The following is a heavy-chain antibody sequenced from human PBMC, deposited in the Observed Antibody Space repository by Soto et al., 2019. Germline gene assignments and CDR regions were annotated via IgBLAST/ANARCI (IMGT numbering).Heavy chain of an antibody. V-gene: IGHV1-8*01. D-gene: IGHD4-17*01. CDR1: GYTFTSYD. Sequence: GASVKVSWKASGYTFTSYDINWGRQATGQGLEWMGWMNPNSGSTGYAQKFQGRVTMTRNTSISTAYMELSSLRSEDTAVYYCARGFVCDYYLYYYLLSFCGKRTTVTVSS. CDR2: MNPNSGST. J-gene: IGHJ6*03. CDR3: ARGFVCDYYLYYYLLSF.